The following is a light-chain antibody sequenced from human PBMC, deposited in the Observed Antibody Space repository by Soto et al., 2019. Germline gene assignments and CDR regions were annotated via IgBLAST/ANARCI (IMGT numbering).Light chain of an antibody. CDR1: QSISSY. V-gene: IGKV1-39*01. J-gene: IGKJ1*01. Sequence: DIQMTQSPSSLSASVGDRVTITCRASQSISSYLNWYQQKPGKAPKLLIYAASSLHSGVPSRFSGSGSGTDFTLTISSLQPEDFVTYFCQQSYSRPPTFGQGTKVEIX. CDR3: QQSYSRPPT. CDR2: AAS.